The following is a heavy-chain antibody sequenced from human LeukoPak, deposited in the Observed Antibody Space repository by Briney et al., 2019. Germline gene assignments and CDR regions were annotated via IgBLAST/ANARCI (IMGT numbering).Heavy chain of an antibody. D-gene: IGHD1-1*01. CDR1: GGSISSSSYY. J-gene: IGHJ4*02. CDR3: ARVTTGTVDY. V-gene: IGHV4-39*07. CDR2: IYYSGST. Sequence: SETLSLTCTVSGGSISSSSYYWGWIRQPPGKGLEWIGSIYYSGSTYYNPSLKSRVTISVDTSKNQFSLKLSSVTAADTAVYYCARVTTGTVDYWGQGTLVTVSS.